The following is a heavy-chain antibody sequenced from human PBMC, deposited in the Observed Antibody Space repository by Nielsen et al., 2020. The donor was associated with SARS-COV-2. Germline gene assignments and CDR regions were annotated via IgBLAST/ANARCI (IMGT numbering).Heavy chain of an antibody. CDR3: ASGPLAVAPDS. V-gene: IGHV3-21*01. CDR2: ISASSSDI. J-gene: IGHJ4*02. CDR1: GVSFRTYS. Sequence: GESLISCAAAGVSFRTYSMNWVRQAPGKGLEWVSMISASSSDIYYVDSVKGRFTISRDNAKNSLYLEMNSLRPEDTAVYYCASGPLAVAPDSWGQGTLVTVSS. D-gene: IGHD6-19*01.